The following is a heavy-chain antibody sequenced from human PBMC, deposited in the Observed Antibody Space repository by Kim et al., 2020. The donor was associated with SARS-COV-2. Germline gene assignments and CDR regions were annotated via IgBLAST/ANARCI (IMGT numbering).Heavy chain of an antibody. CDR2: INPNSGGT. D-gene: IGHD2-2*01. Sequence: ASVKVSCKASGYTFTGYYMHWVRQAPGQGLEWMGWINPNSGGTNYAQKFQGWVTMTRDTSISTAYMELSRLRSDDTAVYYCARDRGGCSSTSCYDFDYWGQGTLVTVSS. V-gene: IGHV1-2*04. CDR3: ARDRGGCSSTSCYDFDY. CDR1: GYTFTGYY. J-gene: IGHJ4*02.